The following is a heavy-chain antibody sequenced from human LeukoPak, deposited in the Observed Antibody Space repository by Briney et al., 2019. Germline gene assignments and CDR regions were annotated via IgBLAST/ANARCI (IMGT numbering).Heavy chain of an antibody. CDR1: GGTFSSYA. J-gene: IGHJ3*02. V-gene: IGHV1-69*13. CDR3: ARARDSGSYSYAFDI. D-gene: IGHD1-26*01. Sequence: ASVKVSCKASGGTFSSYAISWVRQAPGQGLEWMGGIIPIFGTANYAQKFQGRVTITADESTSTAYMELSSLRSEDTAVYYCARARDSGSYSYAFDIWGQGTMVTVSS. CDR2: IIPIFGTA.